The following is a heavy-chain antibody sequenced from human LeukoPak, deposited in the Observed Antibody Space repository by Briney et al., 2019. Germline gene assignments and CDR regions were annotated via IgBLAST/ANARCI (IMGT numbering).Heavy chain of an antibody. CDR3: ARAVNYDSSGYYGY. CDR1: GFTFSSYS. Sequence: GGSLRLSCAASGFTFSSYSMNWVRQAPGKGLEWVSSISSSSSYIYYADSVKGRFTISGDNAKNSLYLQMNSLRAEDTAVYYCARAVNYDSSGYYGYWGQGTLVTVSS. CDR2: ISSSSSYI. V-gene: IGHV3-21*01. J-gene: IGHJ4*02. D-gene: IGHD3-22*01.